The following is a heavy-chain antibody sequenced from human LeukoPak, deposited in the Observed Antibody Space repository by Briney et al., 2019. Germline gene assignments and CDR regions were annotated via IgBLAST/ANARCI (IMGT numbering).Heavy chain of an antibody. J-gene: IGHJ4*02. CDR3: ASRYGHRAYYFDK. Sequence: SETLCLTCTVSGASISSDISYWSWLRQPAGKGLEWIGRIYTSGSTTYSPSLKSRVTISLDASNNQFSLKLNSVTAADTAVYYCASRYGHRAYYFDKWGQGTMVAVSS. V-gene: IGHV4-61*02. D-gene: IGHD4-17*01. CDR2: IYTSGST. CDR1: GASISSDISY.